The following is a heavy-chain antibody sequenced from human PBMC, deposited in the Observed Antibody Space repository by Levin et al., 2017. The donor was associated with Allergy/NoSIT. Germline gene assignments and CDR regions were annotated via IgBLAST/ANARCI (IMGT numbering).Heavy chain of an antibody. CDR2: IKSKTDGGTT. J-gene: IGHJ3*02. Sequence: GGSLRLSCAASGFTFSNAWMSWVRQAPGKGLEWVGRIKSKTDGGTTDYAAPVKGRFTISRDDSKNTLYLQMNSLKTEDTAVYYCTTDRPDYVWGSYHGGAFDIWGQGTMVTVSS. CDR1: GFTFSNAW. CDR3: TTDRPDYVWGSYHGGAFDI. D-gene: IGHD3-16*02. V-gene: IGHV3-15*01.